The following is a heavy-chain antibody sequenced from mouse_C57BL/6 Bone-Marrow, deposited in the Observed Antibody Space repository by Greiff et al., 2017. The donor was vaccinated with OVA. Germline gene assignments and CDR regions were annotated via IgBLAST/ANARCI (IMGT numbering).Heavy chain of an antibody. CDR3: ARGFELRRRYYAMDY. J-gene: IGHJ4*01. Sequence: EVQLQQSGPVLVKPGASVKMSCKASGYTFTDYYMNWVKQSHGKSLEWIGVINPYNGGTSYNQKFKGKATLTVDKSSSTAYMELNSLTSEDSAVYYCARGFELRRRYYAMDYWGQGTSVTVSS. CDR2: INPYNGGT. CDR1: GYTFTDYY. D-gene: IGHD2-12*01. V-gene: IGHV1-19*01.